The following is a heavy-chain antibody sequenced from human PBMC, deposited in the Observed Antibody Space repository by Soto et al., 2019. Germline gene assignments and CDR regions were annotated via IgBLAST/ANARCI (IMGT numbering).Heavy chain of an antibody. Sequence: QVQLQQWGAGLLKPSETLSLTCAVYGGSFSGYYWSWIRQPPGKGLEWIGEINHSGSTNYNPSLKSRVTISVDTSKNQFSLKLSSVTAADTGVYYCAYNWNDDSYYYYMDVWGKGTTVTVSS. CDR3: AYNWNDDSYYYYMDV. V-gene: IGHV4-34*01. CDR1: GGSFSGYY. D-gene: IGHD1-20*01. CDR2: INHSGST. J-gene: IGHJ6*03.